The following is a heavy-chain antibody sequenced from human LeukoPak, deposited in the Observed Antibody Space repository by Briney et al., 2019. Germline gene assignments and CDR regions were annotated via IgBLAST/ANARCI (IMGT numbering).Heavy chain of an antibody. Sequence: LPGGSLRLSCAASGFTFSSYAMSWVRQAPGKGLXXXXAISGSGGSTYYADSVKGRFTISRDNSKNTLYLQMNSLRAEDTAVYYCAKDEAVAANPFRYWGRGTLVTVSS. D-gene: IGHD6-19*01. J-gene: IGHJ4*02. CDR1: GFTFSSYA. CDR3: AKDEAVAANPFRY. V-gene: IGHV3-23*01. CDR2: ISGSGGST.